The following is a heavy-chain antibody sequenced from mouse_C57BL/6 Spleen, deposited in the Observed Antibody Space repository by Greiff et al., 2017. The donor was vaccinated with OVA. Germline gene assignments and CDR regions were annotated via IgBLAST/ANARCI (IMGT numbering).Heavy chain of an antibody. CDR3: TRGTAHYAMDY. CDR1: GYTFTDYE. D-gene: IGHD3-3*01. CDR2: IDPETGGT. V-gene: IGHV1-15*01. J-gene: IGHJ4*01. Sequence: LVESGAELVRPGASVTLSCKASGYTFTDYEMHWVKQTPVHGLEWIGAIDPETGGTAYNQKFKGKAILTADKSSSTAYMELRSLTSEDSAVYYCTRGTAHYAMDYWGQGTSVTVSS.